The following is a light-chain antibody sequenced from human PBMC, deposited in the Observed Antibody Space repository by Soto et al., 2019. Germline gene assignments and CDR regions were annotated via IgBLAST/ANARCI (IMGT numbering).Light chain of an antibody. V-gene: IGKV1-5*01. Sequence: DIQMTQSPSNLSASVVDRVTITCRASQSISSWLAWYQQKPGKAPKLLIYDASSLESGVPSRFSGSGSDTEFTLTINNLQPDDFATYHCQQYNRYSLTFGGGTKVDIK. CDR2: DAS. CDR1: QSISSW. CDR3: QQYNRYSLT. J-gene: IGKJ4*01.